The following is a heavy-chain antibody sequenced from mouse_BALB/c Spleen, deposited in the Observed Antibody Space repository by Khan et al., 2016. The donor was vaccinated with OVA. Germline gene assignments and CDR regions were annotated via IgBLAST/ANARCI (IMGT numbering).Heavy chain of an antibody. Sequence: QMQLEESGAELVRPGVSVKISCKGSGYTFTDFTMHWVKQSHAKSLEWIGVINTYYGDVTYNQKFKGKATMTVDKSSSTVYMELARLTSEDSAIYYCTRGGGSRFAYWGQGTLVTVSA. CDR3: TRGGGSRFAY. V-gene: IGHV1S137*01. CDR1: GYTFTDFT. J-gene: IGHJ3*01. CDR2: INTYYGDV.